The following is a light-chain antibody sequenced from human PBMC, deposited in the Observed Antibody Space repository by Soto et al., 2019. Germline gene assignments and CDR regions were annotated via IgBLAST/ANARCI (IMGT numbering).Light chain of an antibody. J-gene: IGKJ4*01. CDR3: QQYGSSPLT. V-gene: IGKV3-20*01. Sequence: EIVLTQSPGTLSLSPGERATLSCRASQSVSSSYLAWYQQKPGQAPGLLIYGASSSDTGIPDRFSGSGSETDYTLIISRLEPEDFAVYYCQQYGSSPLTFGGGTEVGIK. CDR1: QSVSSSY. CDR2: GAS.